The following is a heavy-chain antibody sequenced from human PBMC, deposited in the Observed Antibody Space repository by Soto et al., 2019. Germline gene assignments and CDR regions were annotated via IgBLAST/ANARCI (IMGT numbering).Heavy chain of an antibody. CDR3: ARLGIVVASYYYYGMDV. CDR1: GYSFTSYW. CDR2: IDPSDSYT. Sequence: GVSLKISCRGSGYSFTSYWISWVRKMPGKGLEWMGRIDPSDSYTNYSPSFQGHVTISADKSISTAYLQWSSLKASDTAMYYCARLGIVVASYYYYGMDVWGQGTTVTVSS. J-gene: IGHJ6*02. D-gene: IGHD2-2*01. V-gene: IGHV5-10-1*01.